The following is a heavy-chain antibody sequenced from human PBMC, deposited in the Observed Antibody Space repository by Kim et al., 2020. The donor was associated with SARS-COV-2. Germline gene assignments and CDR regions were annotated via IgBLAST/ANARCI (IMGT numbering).Heavy chain of an antibody. CDR2: ISAYNGNT. CDR1: GYTFTSYG. D-gene: IGHD3-10*01. J-gene: IGHJ4*02. V-gene: IGHV1-18*01. Sequence: ASVKVSCKASGYTFTSYGISWVRQAPGQGLEWMGWISAYNGNTNYAQKLQGRVTMTTDTSTSTAYMELRSLRSDDTAVYYCARGGMWFGQYLSAYYFDYWGQGTLVTVSS. CDR3: ARGGMWFGQYLSAYYFDY.